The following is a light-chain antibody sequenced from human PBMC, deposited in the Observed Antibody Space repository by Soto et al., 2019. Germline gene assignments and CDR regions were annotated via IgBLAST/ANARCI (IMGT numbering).Light chain of an antibody. J-gene: IGKJ1*01. V-gene: IGKV3D-15*01. CDR1: QSVSNN. CDR3: QHYNNWWT. CDR2: GAS. Sequence: ELVWPQSPGPLSLSPGEGANISCRASQSVSNNYLAWSPHNPCQAPRLLIYGASNRATGIPARFSGSGSGTESTLTIRSLQSDESGVYYCQHYNNWWTFGQGTKVDIK.